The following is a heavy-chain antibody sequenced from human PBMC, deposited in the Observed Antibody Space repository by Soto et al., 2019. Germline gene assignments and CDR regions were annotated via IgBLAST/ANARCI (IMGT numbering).Heavy chain of an antibody. D-gene: IGHD3-10*01. V-gene: IGHV3-7*01. J-gene: IGHJ4*01. CDR1: GLPFGGTG. CDR2: IKMDASEK. CDR3: ARDSGYGSGASVNHYLDY. Sequence: EVQLVEPGGALARPGGPWDPPLAAPGLPFGGTGLSWAGRAPGRGLEWLATIKMDASEKKYVDSVKGRFTMSRDNAKNSLYLQMDSLRAEDTAVYYCARDSGYGSGASVNHYLDYWGHGTLVTVSS.